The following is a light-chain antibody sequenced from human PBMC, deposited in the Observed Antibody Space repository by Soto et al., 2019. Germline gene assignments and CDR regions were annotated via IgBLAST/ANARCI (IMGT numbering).Light chain of an antibody. CDR3: CSYGGSYSWV. Sequence: QSALTQPRSVSGSPGQSVTISCTGTSSNVGGYDYVSWYQQNPGKAPKLMIYHVSQRPSGVPDRFSGSKSANTASLTISGXXPDDEADYYCCSYGGSYSWVFGGGTQLTVL. CDR2: HVS. CDR1: SSNVGGYDY. J-gene: IGLJ3*02. V-gene: IGLV2-11*01.